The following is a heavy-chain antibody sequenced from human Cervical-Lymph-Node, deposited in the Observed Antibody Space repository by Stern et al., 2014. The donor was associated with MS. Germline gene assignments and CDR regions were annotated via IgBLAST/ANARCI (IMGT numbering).Heavy chain of an antibody. J-gene: IGHJ3*02. Sequence: DQLVESGPGLVKPSQTLSLACAVSGASVGGGDWYWSWIRQPPGKGLEWLGYIYYSGTTYYKPSLKSRLIISLDTSKNQFSLNLTSVTAADTAVYYCAGAIGKYELLESFDMWGQGTMVTVSS. D-gene: IGHD1-1*01. V-gene: IGHV4-30-4*01. CDR2: IYYSGTT. CDR1: GASVGGGDWY. CDR3: AGAIGKYELLESFDM.